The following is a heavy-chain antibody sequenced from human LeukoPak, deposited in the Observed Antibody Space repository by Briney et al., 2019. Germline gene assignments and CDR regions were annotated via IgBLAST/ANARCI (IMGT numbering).Heavy chain of an antibody. CDR3: ARDYDFWSGYYLYYYYGMDV. J-gene: IGHJ6*02. D-gene: IGHD3-3*01. CDR2: INPNSGGT. V-gene: IGHV1-2*02. CDR1: GYTFTGYY. Sequence: ASVKVSCKASGYTFTGYYMHWVRQAPGQGLEWMGWINPNSGGTNYAQKFQGRVTMTRDTSISTAYMELSRLRSDDTAVYYCARDYDFWSGYYLYYYYGMDVWGQGTTVTVSS.